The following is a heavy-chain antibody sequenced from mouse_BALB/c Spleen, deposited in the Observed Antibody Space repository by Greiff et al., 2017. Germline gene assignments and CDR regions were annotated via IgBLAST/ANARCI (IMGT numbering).Heavy chain of an antibody. Sequence: VQLKESGAELARPGASVKMSCKASGYTFTSYWMHWVKQRPGQGLEWIGAIYPGNSDTSYNQKFKGKAKLTAVTSTSTAYMELSSLTNEDSAVYYCTCYGNYGGFAYWGQGTLVTVSA. V-gene: IGHV1-5*01. CDR3: TCYGNYGGFAY. CDR1: GYTFTSYW. J-gene: IGHJ3*01. CDR2: IYPGNSDT. D-gene: IGHD2-1*01.